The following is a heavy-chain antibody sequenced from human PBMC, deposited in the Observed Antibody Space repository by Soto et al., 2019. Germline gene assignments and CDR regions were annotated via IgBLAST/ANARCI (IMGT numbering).Heavy chain of an antibody. Sequence: GGSLRLSCAASGFTFSSYAMSWVRQAPGKGLEWVSAISGSGGSTYYADSVKGRFTISRDNSKNTLYLQMNSLRAEDTAVYYCAKSPYKAARFVLLLFDYCGQGTLVTVSS. V-gene: IGHV3-23*01. CDR2: ISGSGGST. CDR1: GFTFSSYA. J-gene: IGHJ4*02. D-gene: IGHD6-6*01. CDR3: AKSPYKAARFVLLLFDY.